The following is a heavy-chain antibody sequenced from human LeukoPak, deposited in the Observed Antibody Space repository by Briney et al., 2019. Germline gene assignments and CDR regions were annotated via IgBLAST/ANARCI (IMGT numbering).Heavy chain of an antibody. CDR1: GYTFTSYG. V-gene: IGHV1-18*01. D-gene: IGHD3-22*01. J-gene: IGHJ4*02. Sequence: GASVKVSCKASGYTFTSYGISWVRQAPGQGLEWMGWISAYNGNTNYAQKLQGRVTMTTDTSTSTAYMELRSLRSDDTAVYYCARGYQYYYSRGYLVYLGQGTLVTVSS. CDR2: ISAYNGNT. CDR3: ARGYQYYYSRGYLVY.